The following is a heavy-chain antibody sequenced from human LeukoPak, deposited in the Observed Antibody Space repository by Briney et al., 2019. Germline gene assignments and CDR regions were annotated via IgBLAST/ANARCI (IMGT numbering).Heavy chain of an antibody. CDR2: IYTSGST. CDR1: GDSISNHY. J-gene: IGHJ6*02. Sequence: SETLSLTCTVSGDSISNHYWSWIRQPAGKGLEWIGRIYTSGSTNYNPSLKSRVTMSVDTSKNQFSLKLSSVTAADTAVYYCARDGRLGYCSGGSCYFSDYYYGMDVWGQGTTVTVSS. V-gene: IGHV4-4*07. CDR3: ARDGRLGYCSGGSCYFSDYYYGMDV. D-gene: IGHD2-15*01.